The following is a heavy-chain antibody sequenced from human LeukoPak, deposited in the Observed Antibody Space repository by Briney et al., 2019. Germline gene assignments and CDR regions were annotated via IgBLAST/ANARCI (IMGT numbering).Heavy chain of an antibody. V-gene: IGHV3-23*01. Sequence: PGGSLRLSCAASGFTFSSYAMSWVRQAPGKGLEWVSTISGSGTYYADSVKGRFTISRDNAKNTLYLQMNSLRAEDTAVYYCARDFLHLGGWGQGTMVTVSS. CDR2: ISGSGT. CDR3: ARDFLHLGG. CDR1: GFTFSSYA. J-gene: IGHJ3*01. D-gene: IGHD3-16*01.